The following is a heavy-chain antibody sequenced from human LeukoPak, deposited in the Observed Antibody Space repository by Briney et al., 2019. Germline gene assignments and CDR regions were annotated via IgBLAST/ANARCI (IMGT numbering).Heavy chain of an antibody. CDR2: INTNTGNP. D-gene: IGHD6-13*01. CDR1: GYTFARYP. V-gene: IGHV7-4-1*02. J-gene: IGHJ6*02. Sequence: ASVKVSCKTSGYTFARYPIHWVRQAPGRGLEWMGWINTNTGNPTYAQGFTGRFVFSLDPSVSTAYLQISSLKAEDTAVYYCARGRSSTLYYYGMDVWGQGTTVTVSS. CDR3: ARGRSSTLYYYGMDV.